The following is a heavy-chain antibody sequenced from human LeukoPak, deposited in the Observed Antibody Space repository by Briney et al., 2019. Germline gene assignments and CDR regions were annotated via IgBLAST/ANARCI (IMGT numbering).Heavy chain of an antibody. V-gene: IGHV5-51*01. CDR3: ARRSYYGSGSGSGMDV. D-gene: IGHD3-10*01. CDR2: IYPGDSDT. Sequence: GESLKISFKGSGXSFTSYCIGWVRQMPGKDLEWMQIIYPGDSDTRYSTSFQGQVTISADKSVSTAYLQWSSLKASDTAMYYCARRSYYGSGSGSGMDVWGQGTTVTVSS. J-gene: IGHJ6*02. CDR1: GXSFTSYC.